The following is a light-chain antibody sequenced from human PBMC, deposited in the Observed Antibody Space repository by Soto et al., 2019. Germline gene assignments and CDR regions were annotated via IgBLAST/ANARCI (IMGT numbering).Light chain of an antibody. CDR1: SSDVGGYNY. CDR2: EVS. V-gene: IGLV2-14*01. CDR3: SSYTSSSTPWV. J-gene: IGLJ3*02. Sequence: QSVLTQPASVSGSPGQSITISCTGTSSDVGGYNYVSWYQQHPGKAPKLMIYEVSNRPSGVSNRFSGSKSGNTASLTNSGLQAEDEADYYCSSYTSSSTPWVFGGGTKLTVL.